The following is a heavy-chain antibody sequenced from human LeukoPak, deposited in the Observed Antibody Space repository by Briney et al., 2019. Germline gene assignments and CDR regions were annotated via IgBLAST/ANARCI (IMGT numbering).Heavy chain of an antibody. CDR2: INHSGST. CDR1: GGSISNDY. V-gene: IGHV4-34*01. J-gene: IGHJ4*02. Sequence: PSETLSLTCTVSGGSISNDYWSWIRQPPGKGLEWIGEINHSGSTNYNPSLKSRVTISVDTSKNQFSLKLSSVTAADTAVYYCARWEGGSYYDFDYWGQGTLVTVSS. CDR3: ARWEGGSYYDFDY. D-gene: IGHD1-26*01.